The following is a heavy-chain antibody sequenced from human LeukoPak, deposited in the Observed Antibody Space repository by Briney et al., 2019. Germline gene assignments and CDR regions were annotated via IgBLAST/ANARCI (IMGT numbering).Heavy chain of an antibody. D-gene: IGHD5/OR15-5a*01. CDR2: ITDSGGST. Sequence: GGSLRLSCAASGFTFSSYAMSWVRQAPGKGLEWVSSITDSGGSTFYAASVKGRFTISRDNSKNTLYLQMDSLRAEDTAVYSCAKRPVSVDSYDYWGQGTLVTVSS. CDR1: GFTFSSYA. J-gene: IGHJ4*02. V-gene: IGHV3-23*01. CDR3: AKRPVSVDSYDY.